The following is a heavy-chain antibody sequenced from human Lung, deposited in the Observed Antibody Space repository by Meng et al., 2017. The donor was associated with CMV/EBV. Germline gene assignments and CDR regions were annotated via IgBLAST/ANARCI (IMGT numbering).Heavy chain of an antibody. D-gene: IGHD3-16*01. CDR2: ISGNGGTT. CDR3: AGGY. V-gene: IGHV3-23*01. CDR1: GFTFSSYA. Sequence: EVQLLESGGCLVQPGGSLRLSCVASGFTFSSYALTWVRQAPGKGLEWVSGISGNGGTTYYADSVKGRFTISRDNSKSTLYLQMNSLRGDDTAVYYCAGGYWGPGTLVTVSS. J-gene: IGHJ4*02.